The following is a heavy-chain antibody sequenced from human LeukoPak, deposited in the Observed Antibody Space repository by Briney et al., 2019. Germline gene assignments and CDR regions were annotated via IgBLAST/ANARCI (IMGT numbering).Heavy chain of an antibody. J-gene: IGHJ4*02. CDR3: AKGGEDNWNDGTAY. Sequence: PGGSLRLSCAASAFIFNSYGMHWVRQAPGKGLEWVAVISYDGNDKYYSDSVKGRFTISRDNSKNTLFLQMNSLRAEDTAVYYCAKGGEDNWNDGTAYWGQGTLVTVSS. V-gene: IGHV3-30*18. D-gene: IGHD1-1*01. CDR1: AFIFNSYG. CDR2: ISYDGNDK.